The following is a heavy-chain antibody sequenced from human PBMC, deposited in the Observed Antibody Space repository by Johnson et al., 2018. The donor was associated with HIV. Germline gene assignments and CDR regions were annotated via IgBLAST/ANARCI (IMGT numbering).Heavy chain of an antibody. D-gene: IGHD4-11*01. Sequence: QVQLVESGGGVVQPGRSLRLSCAASGFTFSTYDMAWVRQAPGKGLEWVALISKDGSNKYYADSVKGRFTISRDNSKNTLYMQMNSLRAEDTAVYYCAKDQNSHRAFDVWGQGTMVTFSS. CDR2: ISKDGSNK. CDR3: AKDQNSHRAFDV. V-gene: IGHV3-30*18. J-gene: IGHJ3*01. CDR1: GFTFSTYD.